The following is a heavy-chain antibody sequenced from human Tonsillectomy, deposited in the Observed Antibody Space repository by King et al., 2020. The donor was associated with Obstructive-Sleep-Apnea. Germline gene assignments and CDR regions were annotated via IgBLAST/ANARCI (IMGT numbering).Heavy chain of an antibody. CDR1: GFTFSSYA. D-gene: IGHD2-2*01. CDR3: AKAVGYCSSTSCYAADY. Sequence: EVQLVESGGGLVQPGGSLRLSCAASGFTFSSYAMSWVRQAPGKGLEWVSAIGGSGGSTYYADSVKGRFPISRDNSKNTLYLQMNSLRAEDTAVYYCAKAVGYCSSTSCYAADYWGQGTLVTVSS. V-gene: IGHV3-23*04. J-gene: IGHJ4*02. CDR2: IGGSGGST.